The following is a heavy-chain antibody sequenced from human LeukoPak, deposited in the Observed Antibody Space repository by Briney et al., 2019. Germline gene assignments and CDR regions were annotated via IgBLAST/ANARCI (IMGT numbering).Heavy chain of an antibody. CDR3: AKGPYSDSSEWFQY. D-gene: IGHD6-13*01. Sequence: GGSLRLSCAASGFSFSSYAMGWVRQAPGKGLEWVSSISGTGGRTYYADSVKGRFTISRDNTRNTLSLQMNSLRVEDTAVYFCAKGPYSDSSEWFQYWGQGTLVTVSS. CDR1: GFSFSSYA. J-gene: IGHJ1*01. V-gene: IGHV3-23*01. CDR2: ISGTGGRT.